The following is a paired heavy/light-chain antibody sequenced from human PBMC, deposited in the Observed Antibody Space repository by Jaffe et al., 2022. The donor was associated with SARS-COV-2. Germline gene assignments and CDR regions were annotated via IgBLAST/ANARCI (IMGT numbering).Light chain of an antibody. V-gene: IGLV1-47*01. CDR2: RSY. Sequence: QSVLTQPPSASGTPGQRVTISCSGSSSNIGSNYVYWYQQLPGTAPKLLIYRSYQRPSGVPDRLSGSKSGTSASLAISGLRSEDEADYYCASWDDSLSGPVFGGGTKLTVL. CDR1: SSNIGSNY. J-gene: IGLJ3*02. CDR3: ASWDDSLSGPV.
Heavy chain of an antibody. Sequence: QLQESGPGLVKPSETLSLTCTVSGGSISTSSYYWGWIRQPPGKGLEWTGSIYYSGTTYYNPSLKSRVTISVDTSKNQFSLKLSSVTAADTAVYYCAREVYSSSSSSRGGDDYYGMDVWGQGTTVTVSS. V-gene: IGHV4-39*01. CDR1: GGSISTSSYY. CDR2: IYYSGTT. J-gene: IGHJ6*02. D-gene: IGHD6-6*01. CDR3: AREVYSSSSSSRGGDDYYGMDV.